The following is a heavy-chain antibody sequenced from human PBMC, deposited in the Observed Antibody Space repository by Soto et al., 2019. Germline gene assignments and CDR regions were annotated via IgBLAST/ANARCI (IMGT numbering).Heavy chain of an antibody. Sequence: PSETLSLTCVVSGDSISSTHWWTWVRQTPGTGLEWIGEVYHTGSTKYNPPLKSRATTSLDTSKNQFSLNLKSVTAADTAVYYCARAFGSADPDSSGYSPKDVFDIWGQGTMVTVSS. CDR3: ARAFGSADPDSSGYSPKDVFDI. J-gene: IGHJ3*02. D-gene: IGHD3-22*01. CDR1: GDSISSTHW. CDR2: VYHTGST. V-gene: IGHV4-4*02.